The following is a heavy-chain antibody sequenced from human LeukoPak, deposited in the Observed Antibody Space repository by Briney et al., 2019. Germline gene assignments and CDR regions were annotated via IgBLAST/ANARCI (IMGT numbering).Heavy chain of an antibody. CDR1: GFTFSSYA. V-gene: IGHV3-23*01. CDR2: ISYSGGRT. CDR3: AKDDGGSPPDAFDI. J-gene: IGHJ3*02. D-gene: IGHD1-26*01. Sequence: PGGSLRLSCAASGFTFSSYAMSWVRQAPGKGLEWASTISYSGGRTDYADSVKGRFAISRDSSKNTLYLQMNGLRGDDTAIYYCAKDDGGSPPDAFDIWGQGTLVSVSS.